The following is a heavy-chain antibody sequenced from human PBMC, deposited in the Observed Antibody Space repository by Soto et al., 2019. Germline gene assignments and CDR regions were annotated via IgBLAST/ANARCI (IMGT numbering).Heavy chain of an antibody. V-gene: IGHV1-58*01. Sequence: SVKVSCKASGFTFSTSAVQWVRQARGQRPEWMGWIVGGSGNTNYAQNSQERVIITRDISTSTVYMELGSLRSDDTAVYFCAARRSGLYAMDVWGQGTTVTVSS. CDR3: AARRSGLYAMDV. D-gene: IGHD1-26*01. CDR2: IVGGSGNT. CDR1: GFTFSTSA. J-gene: IGHJ6*02.